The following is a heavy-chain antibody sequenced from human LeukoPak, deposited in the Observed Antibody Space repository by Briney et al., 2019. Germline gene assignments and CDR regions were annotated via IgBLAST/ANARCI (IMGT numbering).Heavy chain of an antibody. V-gene: IGHV4-59*01. CDR2: IYYSGST. CDR1: GGSISSYY. J-gene: IGHJ5*02. Sequence: SETLSLTWTVSGGSISSYYRSWSRQPPGKGLEWIGDIYYSGSTNYNPSLKSRVTISVVTSKNQFSLKLSSVTAADTAVYYCACHSVVVPAAANWFDPWGTGSLVTVSS. D-gene: IGHD2-2*01. CDR3: ACHSVVVPAAANWFDP.